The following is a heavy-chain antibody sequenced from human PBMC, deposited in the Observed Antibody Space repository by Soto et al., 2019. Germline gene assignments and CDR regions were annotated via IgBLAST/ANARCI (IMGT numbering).Heavy chain of an antibody. CDR2: IHYSGST. J-gene: IGHJ5*02. CDR3: EREHRNYYDSSGYYH. CDR1: GGSISGGGYY. D-gene: IGHD3-22*01. V-gene: IGHV4-31*03. Sequence: SETLSLTCTVSGGSISGGGYYWSWIRQHPGKGLEWIGYIHYSGSTYYNPSLKSRVTISIDTSKNQFSLKLSSVTAADMAVYYCEREHRNYYDSSGYYHWGQGTLVTVSS.